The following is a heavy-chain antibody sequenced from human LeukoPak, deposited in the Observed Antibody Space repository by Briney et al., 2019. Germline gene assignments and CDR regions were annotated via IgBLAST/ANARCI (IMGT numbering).Heavy chain of an antibody. CDR3: ARIGAATYAFDI. V-gene: IGHV3-30*03. Sequence: GGSLRLSCAASGCTFSSYGMHWVRQAPGKGLEWVAVISYDGSNKYYADYVKGRFTISRDNAKNTLYLQMNSLRADDTAVYYCARIGAATYAFDIWGQGTMVTVSS. CDR1: GCTFSSYG. J-gene: IGHJ3*02. CDR2: ISYDGSNK. D-gene: IGHD1-26*01.